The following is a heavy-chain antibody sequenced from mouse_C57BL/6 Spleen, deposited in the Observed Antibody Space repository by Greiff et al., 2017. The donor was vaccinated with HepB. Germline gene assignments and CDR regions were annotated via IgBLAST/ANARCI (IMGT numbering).Heavy chain of an antibody. CDR1: GYTFTSYW. CDR3: ALWLRRADY. CDR2: IYPGSGST. J-gene: IGHJ2*01. V-gene: IGHV1-55*01. Sequence: QVQLQQPGAELVKPGASVKMSCKASGYTFTSYWITWVKQRPGQGLEWIGDIYPGSGSTNYNEKFKSKATLTGDTSSSTAYVQLSSLASGDSAVYYCALWLRRADYWGQGTTLTVSS. D-gene: IGHD2-2*01.